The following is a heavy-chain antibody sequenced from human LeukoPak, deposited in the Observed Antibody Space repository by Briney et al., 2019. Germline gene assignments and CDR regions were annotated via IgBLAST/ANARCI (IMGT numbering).Heavy chain of an antibody. Sequence: PSQTLSLTCTVSGGSISSDDYYWSWIRQPPGKGLGWIGYIYYSGSTNYNPSLKSRVTISVDTSKNQFSLKLSSVTAADTAVYYCAGGDSSGYFHYFDYWGQGTLVTVSS. CDR2: IYYSGST. D-gene: IGHD3-22*01. J-gene: IGHJ4*02. CDR3: AGGDSSGYFHYFDY. V-gene: IGHV4-61*08. CDR1: GGSISSDDYY.